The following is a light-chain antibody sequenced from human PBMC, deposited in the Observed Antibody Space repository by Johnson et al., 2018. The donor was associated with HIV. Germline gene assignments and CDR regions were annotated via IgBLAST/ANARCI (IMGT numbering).Light chain of an antibody. Sequence: QSVLTQPPSVSAAPGQKVTISCSGSSSNIGNNYVSWYQQLPGTAPKLLIYENNKRPSGIPDRFSGSKSGTSATLGITGLKTGDEADYYCGTWDSSLSSEVVGTGTKVTVL. J-gene: IGLJ1*01. CDR3: GTWDSSLSSEV. V-gene: IGLV1-51*02. CDR1: SSNIGNNY. CDR2: ENN.